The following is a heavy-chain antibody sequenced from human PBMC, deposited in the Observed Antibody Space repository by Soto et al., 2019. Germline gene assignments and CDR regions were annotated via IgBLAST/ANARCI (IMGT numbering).Heavy chain of an antibody. Sequence: QVHLVQSGAEVKKPGASVTVSCKGSGYAFTTYGITWVRQAPGQGLEWMGWISANNGNTNYAQKLQGRVTVTRDTSTSTAYMELRSLRSDDTAVYYCARGRYGDYWGQGALVTVSS. V-gene: IGHV1-18*01. CDR3: ARGRYGDY. D-gene: IGHD1-1*01. J-gene: IGHJ4*02. CDR1: GYAFTTYG. CDR2: ISANNGNT.